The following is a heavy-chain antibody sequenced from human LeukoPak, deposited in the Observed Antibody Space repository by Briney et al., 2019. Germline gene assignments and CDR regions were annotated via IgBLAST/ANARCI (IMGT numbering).Heavy chain of an antibody. V-gene: IGHV3-13*01. CDR2: LSTTGDT. CDR1: GFTISRYD. Sequence: GGSLRLSCAASGFTISRYDIHWVRQPTGKGLEWVSFLSTTGDTYYQDSMKGRFTISRDTVRNSVYLQMNSLRADDTAVYYCATRPKDSSSWCSSFLAHQLSPPSYWGQGTLVTVSS. J-gene: IGHJ4*02. CDR3: ATRPKDSSSWCSSFLAHQLSPPSY. D-gene: IGHD6-13*01.